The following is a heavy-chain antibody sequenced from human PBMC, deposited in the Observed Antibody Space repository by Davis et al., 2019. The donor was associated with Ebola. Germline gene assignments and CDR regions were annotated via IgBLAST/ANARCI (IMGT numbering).Heavy chain of an antibody. CDR2: ISSSSSYI. V-gene: IGHV3-21*01. CDR1: GFTFSSYS. Sequence: GESLKISCAASGFTFSSYSMNGVRQAPGKGLEWVSSISSSSSYIYYADSVKGRFTISRDNAKNSLYLQMNSLRAEDTAVYYCAKDGGRGYSYVEKRYYYGMDVWGQGTTVTVSS. J-gene: IGHJ6*02. D-gene: IGHD5-18*01. CDR3: AKDGGRGYSYVEKRYYYGMDV.